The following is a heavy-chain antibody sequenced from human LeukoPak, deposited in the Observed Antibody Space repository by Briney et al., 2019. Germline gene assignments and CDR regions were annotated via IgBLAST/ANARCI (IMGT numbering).Heavy chain of an antibody. J-gene: IGHJ2*01. CDR1: GGSISSYY. CDR2: IYYSGST. V-gene: IGHV4-59*08. Sequence: SETLSLTCTVSGGSISSYYWSWIRQPPGKGLEWIEYIYYSGSTNYNPSLKSRVTISVDTSKNQFSLKLSSVTAADTAVYYCARHENLVFWSPRVQHPNPNWYFDLWGRGTLVTVSS. CDR3: ARHENLVFWSPRVQHPNPNWYFDL. D-gene: IGHD3-3*01.